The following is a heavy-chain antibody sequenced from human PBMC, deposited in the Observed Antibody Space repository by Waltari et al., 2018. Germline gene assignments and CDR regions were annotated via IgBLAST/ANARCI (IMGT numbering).Heavy chain of an antibody. V-gene: IGHV3-30*18. D-gene: IGHD1-26*01. J-gene: IGHJ4*02. CDR2: ISYDGITK. CDR3: AKELFIVGATPFDY. CDR1: GFTFSSLG. Sequence: QVQLVESGGGVVQPGRSLELSCAALGFTFSSLGLHWVRQPPGKGLEWVAVISYDGITKYYADSVKGRFTISRDNSKNTLYLQMNSLRADDTAVYYCAKELFIVGATPFDYWGQGTLVTVSS.